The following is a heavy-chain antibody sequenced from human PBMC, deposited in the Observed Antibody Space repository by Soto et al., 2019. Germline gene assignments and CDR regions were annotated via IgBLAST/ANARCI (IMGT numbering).Heavy chain of an antibody. D-gene: IGHD3-3*01. CDR1: GYTFTSYD. Sequence: ASVKVSCKASGYTFTSYDINWVRQATGQGLEWMGWMNPNSGNTGYAQKFQGRVPMTRNTSISTAYMELSSLRSEDTAVYYCAGGGADFWSGYQHYGMDVWGQGTTVTVSS. CDR3: AGGGADFWSGYQHYGMDV. V-gene: IGHV1-8*01. J-gene: IGHJ6*02. CDR2: MNPNSGNT.